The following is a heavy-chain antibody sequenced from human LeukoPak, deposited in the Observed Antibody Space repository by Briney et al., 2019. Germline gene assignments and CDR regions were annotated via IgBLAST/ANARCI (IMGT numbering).Heavy chain of an antibody. D-gene: IGHD6-19*01. CDR1: GFTFSNYA. J-gene: IGHJ5*02. CDR2: IRTSGDNT. V-gene: IGHV3-23*01. CDR3: AKCVTGWPNWFDP. Sequence: GGSLRLSCAASGFTFSNYAMSWVRQAPGKGLEWVSTIRTSGDNTYYADSVKGRFTISRDNSKNTLYLQMISLRAEDTALYYCAKCVTGWPNWFDPWGQGTLVTVSS.